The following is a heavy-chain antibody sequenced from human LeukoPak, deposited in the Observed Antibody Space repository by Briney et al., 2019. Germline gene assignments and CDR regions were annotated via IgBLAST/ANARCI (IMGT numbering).Heavy chain of an antibody. CDR1: GFTFSSCA. CDR3: AKEGHYYDSSGWDAFGI. Sequence: GGSLRLSCAASGFTFSSCAMSWVRQAPGKGLEWVSAISGSGGSTYYADSVKGRFTISRDNSKNTLYLQMNSLRAEDTAVYYCAKEGHYYDSSGWDAFGIWGQGTMVTVSS. V-gene: IGHV3-23*01. D-gene: IGHD3-22*01. CDR2: ISGSGGST. J-gene: IGHJ3*02.